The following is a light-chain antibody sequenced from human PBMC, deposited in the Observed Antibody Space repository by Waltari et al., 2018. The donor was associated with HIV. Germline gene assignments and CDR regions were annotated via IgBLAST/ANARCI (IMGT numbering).Light chain of an antibody. CDR3: QQYNDWPRT. CDR2: AAS. V-gene: IGKV3-15*01. Sequence: EVVMTQSPATLSVSPGERAALACRPSQSVSSNLAWYQQKPGQAPRLLIYAASTRATGVPVRISGSGSGTEFTLTISSLQSEDFAVYYCQQYNDWPRTFGQGTKVEIK. CDR1: QSVSSN. J-gene: IGKJ1*01.